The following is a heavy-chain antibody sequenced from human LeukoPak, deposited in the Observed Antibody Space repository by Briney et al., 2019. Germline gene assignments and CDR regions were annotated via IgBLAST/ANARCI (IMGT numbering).Heavy chain of an antibody. J-gene: IGHJ6*03. CDR2: IRYDGSNK. CDR3: ARCGQVFWRRIAAAGTSRYYYYYMDV. V-gene: IGHV3-30*02. CDR1: GFTFSSYG. D-gene: IGHD6-13*01. Sequence: GGSLRLSCAASGFTFSSYGMHWVRQAPGKGLEWVAFIRYDGSNKYYADSVKGRFTISRDNAKNSLYLQMNSLRAEDTAVYYCARCGQVFWRRIAAAGTSRYYYYYMDVWGKGTTVTVSS.